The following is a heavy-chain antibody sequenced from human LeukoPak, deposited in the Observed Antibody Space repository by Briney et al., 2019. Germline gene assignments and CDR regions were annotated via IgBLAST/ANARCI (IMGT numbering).Heavy chain of an antibody. Sequence: GGSLRLSCAASGFTFSSYAMNWVRQAPGKGLEWVSGISGSGGSTYYADSVKGRFTISRDNSKNTLYLQMNSLRAEDTAVYYCARKNSGFDYWGQGTLVTVSS. J-gene: IGHJ4*02. CDR3: ARKNSGFDY. V-gene: IGHV3-23*01. CDR2: ISGSGGST. CDR1: GFTFSSYA. D-gene: IGHD1-26*01.